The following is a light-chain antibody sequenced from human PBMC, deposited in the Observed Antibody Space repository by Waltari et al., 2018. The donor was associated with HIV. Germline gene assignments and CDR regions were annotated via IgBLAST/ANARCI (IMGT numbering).Light chain of an antibody. V-gene: IGLV2-14*01. Sequence: QSALTQPASVSGSPGQSITVSCTGTSSDVGAYDFVSWYQQPPGTAPKLVSYEVSYRPSGISNRFSGSKSGNTASLTISGLQTEDEADYYCSSFTTSNYLLFGGGTKVTVL. CDR3: SSFTTSNYLL. CDR1: SSDVGAYDF. CDR2: EVS. J-gene: IGLJ2*01.